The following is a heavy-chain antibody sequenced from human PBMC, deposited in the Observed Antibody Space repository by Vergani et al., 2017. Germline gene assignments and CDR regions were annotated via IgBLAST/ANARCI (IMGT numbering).Heavy chain of an antibody. CDR1: GGSISSYY. CDR3: ARDGKQWRTFDY. J-gene: IGHJ4*02. D-gene: IGHD6-19*01. CDR2: IYTSGST. Sequence: QVQLQESGPGLVKPSETLSLTCTVSGGSISSYYWSWIRQPAGKGLEWIGRIYTSGSTNYNTSLKRLVTMSVDTSKNQFSLKLSSVTAADTAVYYCARDGKQWRTFDYWGQGTLVTVSS. V-gene: IGHV4-4*07.